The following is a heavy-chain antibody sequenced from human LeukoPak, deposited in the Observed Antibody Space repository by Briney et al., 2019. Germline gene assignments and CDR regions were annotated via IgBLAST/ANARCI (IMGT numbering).Heavy chain of an antibody. CDR3: ARAQGDYILDY. Sequence: GGSLRLSCAASGFTFSSYGMHWVRQAPGKGLEWVAVIGYDGSNKYYADSVKGRFTISRDNSKNTLYLQMNSLRAEDTAVYYCARAQGDYILDYWGQGTLVTVSS. CDR2: IGYDGSNK. V-gene: IGHV3-33*08. J-gene: IGHJ4*02. CDR1: GFTFSSYG. D-gene: IGHD4-11*01.